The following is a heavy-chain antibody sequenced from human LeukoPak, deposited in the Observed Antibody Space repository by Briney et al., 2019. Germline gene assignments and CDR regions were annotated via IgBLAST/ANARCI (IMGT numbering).Heavy chain of an antibody. CDR2: IIPIFGTA. CDR3: ARGSVDIVVVPAAINWFDP. Sequence: GSSVKVSCKASGGTFSSYAISWVRQAPGQGLEWMGGIIPIFGTANYAQKFQGRVTITADESTSTAYMELSSLRSEDTAVYYCARGSVDIVVVPAAINWFDPWGQGTLVTVSS. CDR1: GGTFSSYA. J-gene: IGHJ5*02. D-gene: IGHD2-2*01. V-gene: IGHV1-69*01.